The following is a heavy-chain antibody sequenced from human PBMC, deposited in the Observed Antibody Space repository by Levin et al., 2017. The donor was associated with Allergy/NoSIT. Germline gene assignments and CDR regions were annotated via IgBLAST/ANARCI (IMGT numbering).Heavy chain of an antibody. D-gene: IGHD3-10*01. V-gene: IGHV1-18*01. CDR1: GYTFTSYG. CDR3: ARALGVYYGSGSYSPFDY. J-gene: IGHJ4*02. CDR2: ISAYNGNT. Sequence: PGESLKISCKASGYTFTSYGISWVRQAPGQGLEWMGWISAYNGNTNYAQKLQGRVTMTTDTSTSTAYMELRSLRSDDTAVYYCARALGVYYGSGSYSPFDYWGQGTLVTVSS.